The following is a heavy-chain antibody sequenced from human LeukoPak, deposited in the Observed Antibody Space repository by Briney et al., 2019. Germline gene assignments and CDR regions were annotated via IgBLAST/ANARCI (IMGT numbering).Heavy chain of an antibody. V-gene: IGHV1-2*02. Sequence: ASVKVSCKASGYTFTGYYMHWVRQAPGQGLEWMGWINPNTGGTHYAQKFQGRVTVTRDTSINTAYMHLSSLRSDDTAVYYCARDSRLATASLGYWGQGTLVTVSS. CDR1: GYTFTGYY. CDR2: INPNTGGT. J-gene: IGHJ4*02. D-gene: IGHD6-13*01. CDR3: ARDSRLATASLGY.